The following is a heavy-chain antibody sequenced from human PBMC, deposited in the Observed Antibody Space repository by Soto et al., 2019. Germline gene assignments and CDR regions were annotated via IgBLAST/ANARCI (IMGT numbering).Heavy chain of an antibody. J-gene: IGHJ4*02. CDR1: GFTVISNY. Sequence: EVQLVDSGGGVVQPGGSLRLSCAASGFTVISNYMSWVRQAPGKGLEWVSVIYSGGSTDYTDSVKDRFTISRDNSKNTLYLQMNSLRAEDTAVYYCARAIADSLVDYWGQGTLVTVSS. D-gene: IGHD6-13*01. CDR3: ARAIADSLVDY. CDR2: IYSGGST. V-gene: IGHV3-66*01.